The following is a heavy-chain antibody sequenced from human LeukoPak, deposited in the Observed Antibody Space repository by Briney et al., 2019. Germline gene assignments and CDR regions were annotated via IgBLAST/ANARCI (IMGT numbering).Heavy chain of an antibody. CDR2: VNLQGST. CDR1: GGXISSTEW. V-gene: IGHV4-4*02. Sequence: SGTLSLTCGVSGGXISSTEWWSWVRQPPGKGLEWIGEVNLQGSTNYNPSLMGRVAISVDTSENHISLQLTSVTAADTAVYYCAREGGPYRPLDYSGQGTLVTVSS. CDR3: AREGGPYRPLDY. J-gene: IGHJ4*02.